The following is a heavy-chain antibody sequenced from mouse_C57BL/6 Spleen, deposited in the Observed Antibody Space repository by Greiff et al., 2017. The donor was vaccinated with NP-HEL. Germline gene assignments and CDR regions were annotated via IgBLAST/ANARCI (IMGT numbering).Heavy chain of an antibody. CDR2: IHPNSGST. CDR1: GYTFTSYW. V-gene: IGHV1-64*01. D-gene: IGHD2-3*01. J-gene: IGHJ2*01. Sequence: QVQLQQPGAELVKPGASVKLSCKASGYTFTSYWMHWVKQRPGQGLEWIGMIHPNSGSTNYKEKFKSTSTLTVDKSSSTAYMQLSSLTYEDSEVYYCASHYDGYYGYWGQGTTLTVAS. CDR3: ASHYDGYYGY.